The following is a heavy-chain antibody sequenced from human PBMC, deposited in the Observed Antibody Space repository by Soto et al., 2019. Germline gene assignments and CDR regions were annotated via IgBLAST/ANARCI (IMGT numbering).Heavy chain of an antibody. J-gene: IGHJ5*02. D-gene: IGHD2-2*01. CDR3: AKHKGKTRNWFDT. Sequence: GGSLRLSCAASGFTFSSYAMSWVRQAPGKGLEWVSAISGSGGSTYYADSVKGRFTISRDNSRNTLYLQMNTLRAEDTAVYYCAKHKGKTRNWFDTWGQGTLVTVSS. CDR2: ISGSGGST. CDR1: GFTFSSYA. V-gene: IGHV3-23*01.